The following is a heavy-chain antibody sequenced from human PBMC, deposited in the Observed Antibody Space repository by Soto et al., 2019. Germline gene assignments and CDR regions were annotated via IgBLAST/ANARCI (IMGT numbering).Heavy chain of an antibody. V-gene: IGHV4-30-4*01. CDR3: ARGKKGVVVVPGVFDY. J-gene: IGHJ4*02. CDR1: GGSISSGDYY. Sequence: QVQLQESGPGLVKPSQTLSLTCTVSGGSISSGDYYWSWIRQPPGKGLEWIGYIYYSGSTYYNPSIKSRVTISVDTSKNQFSLKLSSVTAADTAVYYCARGKKGVVVVPGVFDYWGQGTLVTVSS. D-gene: IGHD2-2*01. CDR2: IYYSGST.